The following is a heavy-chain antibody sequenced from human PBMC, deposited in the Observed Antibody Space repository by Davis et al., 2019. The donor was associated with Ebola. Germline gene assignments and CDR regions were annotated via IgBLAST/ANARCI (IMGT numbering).Heavy chain of an antibody. CDR2: IIPILGIA. D-gene: IGHD5-12*01. Sequence: AASVKVSCKASGGTFSSYAISWVRQAPGQGLEWMGRIIPILGIANYAQKFQGRVTITADKSTSTAYMELSSLRSEDTAVYYCARELYSGYDNYYYGMDVWGQGTTVTVSS. CDR3: ARELYSGYDNYYYGMDV. V-gene: IGHV1-69*04. CDR1: GGTFSSYA. J-gene: IGHJ6*02.